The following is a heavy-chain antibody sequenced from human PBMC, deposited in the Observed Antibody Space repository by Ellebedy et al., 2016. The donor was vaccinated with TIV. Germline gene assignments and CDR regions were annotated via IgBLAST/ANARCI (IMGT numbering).Heavy chain of an antibody. CDR1: GGSISSSNW. CDR3: ARARVLLWFGELSGYYYGMDV. V-gene: IGHV4-4*02. D-gene: IGHD3-10*01. Sequence: SETLSLXCAVSGGSISSSNWWSWVRQPPGKGLEWIGEIYHSGSTNYNPSLKSRVTISVDKSKNQFSLKLSSVTAADTAVYYCARARVLLWFGELSGYYYGMDVWGQGTTVTVSS. J-gene: IGHJ6*02. CDR2: IYHSGST.